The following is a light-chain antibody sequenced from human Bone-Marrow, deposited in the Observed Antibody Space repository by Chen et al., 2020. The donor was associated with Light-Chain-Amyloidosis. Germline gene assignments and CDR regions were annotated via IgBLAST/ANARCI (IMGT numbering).Light chain of an antibody. CDR3: RQRRNWPLT. CDR2: DTS. J-gene: IGKJ4*01. V-gene: IGKV3-11*01. CDR1: QSVNSY. Sequence: EIVLTQSPATLSLSPGERATLSCRASQSVNSYLAWYQQKPGQAPRLLIYDTSNRATGIPARFSGSGSGTDFTLTISSLEPEDFAVYYCRQRRNWPLTFGGGDQGGDQT.